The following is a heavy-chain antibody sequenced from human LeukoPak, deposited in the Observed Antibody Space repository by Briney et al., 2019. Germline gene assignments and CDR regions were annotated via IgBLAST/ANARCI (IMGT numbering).Heavy chain of an antibody. V-gene: IGHV4-31*03. CDR3: ARWPYYYDSSGYYDY. Sequence: SETLSLTCTVSGGSISSGGYSWSWIRQHPGKGLEWIGYIYYSGSTYYNPSLKSRVTISVDTSKNQFSLKLSSVTAADTAVYYCARWPYYYDSSGYYDYWGQGTLVTVSS. J-gene: IGHJ4*02. D-gene: IGHD3-22*01. CDR2: IYYSGST. CDR1: GGSISSGGYS.